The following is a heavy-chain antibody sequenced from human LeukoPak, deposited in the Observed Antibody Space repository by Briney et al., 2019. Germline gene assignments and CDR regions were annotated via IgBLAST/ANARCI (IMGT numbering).Heavy chain of an antibody. V-gene: IGHV4-59*01. CDR1: GGSISSYY. Sequence: SETLSLTCTVSGGSISSYYWSWIRQPPGKGLEWIGYIYYSGSTNYNPSLKSRVTISVDTSKNQFSLKLSSVTAADTAVYYCARESIAAAGIDAFDIWGQGTMVTASS. D-gene: IGHD6-13*01. J-gene: IGHJ3*02. CDR2: IYYSGST. CDR3: ARESIAAAGIDAFDI.